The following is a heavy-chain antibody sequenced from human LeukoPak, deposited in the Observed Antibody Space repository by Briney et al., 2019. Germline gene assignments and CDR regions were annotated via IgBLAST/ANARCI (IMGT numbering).Heavy chain of an antibody. D-gene: IGHD3-22*01. CDR2: INESGDDT. CDR3: AKGIHSTGYSPFDY. Sequence: GGSLRLSCAASGFTFSSYAMSWVRQAPGKGLEWVSAINESGDDTYYADSVKGRFTISRDNSKSTLYLQLNSLRAEDTAIYYCAKGIHSTGYSPFDYWGQGTLVIVSS. V-gene: IGHV3-23*01. J-gene: IGHJ4*02. CDR1: GFTFSSYA.